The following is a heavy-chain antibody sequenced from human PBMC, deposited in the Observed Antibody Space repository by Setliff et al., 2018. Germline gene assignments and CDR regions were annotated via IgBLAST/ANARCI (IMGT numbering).Heavy chain of an antibody. Sequence: PGESLKISCKASGYIFTNYWIGWVRQMPGKGLEWMGVIYPGDSDTRYSPSFQGQVTISADQSINTAYLQWSSLNASDTAIYYCTRHEDRNKCTSSSCYRENDAFDVWGQGSMVTVSS. V-gene: IGHV5-51*01. CDR2: IYPGDSDT. J-gene: IGHJ3*01. D-gene: IGHD2-2*01. CDR3: TRHEDRNKCTSSSCYRENDAFDV. CDR1: GYIFTNYW.